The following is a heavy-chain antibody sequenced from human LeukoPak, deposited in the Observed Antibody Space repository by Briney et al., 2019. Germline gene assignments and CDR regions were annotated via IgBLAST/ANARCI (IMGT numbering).Heavy chain of an antibody. CDR3: APDGAFAVEY. CDR2: FHHSGGT. V-gene: IGHV4-4*02. D-gene: IGHD4-17*01. CDR1: GCSISGHNW. Sequence: SETLSLTCAVSGCSISGHNWWSWVRQPPGKGLEWIGEFHHSGGTNYNPTLKSRVTISIDKSNNQFSLKLTSVTAADTAVYYCAPDGAFAVEYWGRGTLVTVSS. J-gene: IGHJ4*02.